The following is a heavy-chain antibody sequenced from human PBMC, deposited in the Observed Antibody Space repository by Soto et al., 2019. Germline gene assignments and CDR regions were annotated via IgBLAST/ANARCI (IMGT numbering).Heavy chain of an antibody. CDR1: GFTFSNAW. Sequence: GGSLRLSCAASGFTFSNAWMSWVRQAPGKGLEWVGRIKSKTDGGTIDYAAPVKGRFTISRDDSKNTLYLQMNSLKTEDTAVYYCTTDLGDFWRGPYAFDIWGQGTMVTVSS. CDR3: TTDLGDFWRGPYAFDI. V-gene: IGHV3-15*01. J-gene: IGHJ3*02. D-gene: IGHD3-3*01. CDR2: IKSKTDGGTI.